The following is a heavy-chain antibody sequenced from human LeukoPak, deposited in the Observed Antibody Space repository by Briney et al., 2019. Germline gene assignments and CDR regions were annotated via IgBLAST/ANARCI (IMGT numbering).Heavy chain of an antibody. V-gene: IGHV3-21*01. CDR3: ARVPEYMDILIAYSTTPDY. CDR2: ITSSSSI. CDR1: GFTFSSYS. Sequence: GGSLRLSCAASGFTFSSYSMNWVRQAPGKGLEWVSSITSSSSIYYADSVKVRFTISRDDAKNSLYLQMNSLRAEDTAVYYCARVPEYMDILIAYSTTPDYWGQGTLVTVSS. D-gene: IGHD3-9*01. J-gene: IGHJ4*02.